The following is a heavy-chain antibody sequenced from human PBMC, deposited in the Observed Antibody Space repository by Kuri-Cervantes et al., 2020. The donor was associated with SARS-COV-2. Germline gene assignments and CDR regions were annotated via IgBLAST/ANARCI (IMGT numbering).Heavy chain of an antibody. D-gene: IGHD2-15*01. V-gene: IGHV3-30*18. J-gene: IGHJ4*02. CDR1: GFTFTSYA. CDR2: ISYDGSNK. CDR3: AKDQHGIVVVVAAIEY. Sequence: GGSLRLSCAVSGFTFTSYAMHWVRQAPGKGLEWVALISYDGSNKFYADSVKGRFTISRDNSKNTLYLQMNSLRTEDTAVYYCAKDQHGIVVVVAAIEYWGQGTLVTVSS.